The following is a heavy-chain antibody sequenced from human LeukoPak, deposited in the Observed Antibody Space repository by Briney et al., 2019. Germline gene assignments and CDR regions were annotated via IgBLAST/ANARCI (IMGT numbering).Heavy chain of an antibody. V-gene: IGHV4-34*01. Sequence: SETLSLTCAVYGGSFSGYYWSWIRQPPGKGLEWIGEINHSGSTNYNPSLKSRVTISVDTSKNQFSLKLSSVTAADTAVYYCARARRDGYSNYYYYMDVWGKGTTVTISS. D-gene: IGHD5-24*01. CDR3: ARARRDGYSNYYYYMDV. CDR1: GGSFSGYY. CDR2: INHSGST. J-gene: IGHJ6*03.